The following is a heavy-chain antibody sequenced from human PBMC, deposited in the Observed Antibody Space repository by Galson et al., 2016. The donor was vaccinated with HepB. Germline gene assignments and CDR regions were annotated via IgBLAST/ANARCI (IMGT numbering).Heavy chain of an antibody. CDR2: ISGTGGTI. Sequence: SLRLSCAASGFDFRDDFMNWIRQAPGRGLEWLSYISGTGGTIYYADSVRGRFTISRDNAKNSLYLQMDKLRADDTAVYYCARAANGIFFDYWGQGALVTVSS. D-gene: IGHD3-3*01. V-gene: IGHV3-11*04. CDR3: ARAANGIFFDY. CDR1: GFDFRDDF. J-gene: IGHJ4*02.